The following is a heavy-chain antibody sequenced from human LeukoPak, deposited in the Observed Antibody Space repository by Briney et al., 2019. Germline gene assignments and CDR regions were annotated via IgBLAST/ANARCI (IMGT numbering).Heavy chain of an antibody. D-gene: IGHD3-22*01. V-gene: IGHV4-38-2*01. Sequence: GSLRLSCAASGFTFSSYNMNWVRQAPGKGLEWIGSIFHSGSTYYNPSLKSRVTISVGTSKNLFSLKLSSVTAADTAVYYCARANYYDSSGYSRGAFDIWGQGTMVTVSS. CDR2: IFHSGST. CDR3: ARANYYDSSGYSRGAFDI. J-gene: IGHJ3*02. CDR1: GFTFSSYN.